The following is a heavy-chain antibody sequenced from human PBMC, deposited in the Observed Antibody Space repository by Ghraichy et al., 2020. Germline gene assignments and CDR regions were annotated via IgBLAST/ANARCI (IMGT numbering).Heavy chain of an antibody. V-gene: IGHV1-8*01. CDR2: MNPNSGNT. CDR1: GYTFTSYD. Sequence: ASVKVSCKASGYTFTSYDINWVRQATGQGLEWMGWMNPNSGNTGYAQKFQGRVTMTRNTSISTAYMELSSLRSEDTAVYYCAREVEGYYDSSGYYHAIDYWGQGTLVTVSS. J-gene: IGHJ4*02. CDR3: AREVEGYYDSSGYYHAIDY. D-gene: IGHD3-22*01.